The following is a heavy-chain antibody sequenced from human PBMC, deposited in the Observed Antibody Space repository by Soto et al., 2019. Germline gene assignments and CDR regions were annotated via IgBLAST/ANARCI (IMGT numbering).Heavy chain of an antibody. CDR1: GDSVPTNSAT. CDR2: TYYRSRWFN. V-gene: IGHV6-1*01. J-gene: IGHJ4*02. D-gene: IGHD2-2*01. CDR3: VRLVVPAAPDY. Sequence: LSXTLSLTCAFSGDSVPTNSATWGWIRQSPSRGLEWLGRTYYRSRWFNDYAESVRGRITINPDTSNNQLSLQLNSVTPDDTAVYYCVRLVVPAAPDYWGQGTLVTVSS.